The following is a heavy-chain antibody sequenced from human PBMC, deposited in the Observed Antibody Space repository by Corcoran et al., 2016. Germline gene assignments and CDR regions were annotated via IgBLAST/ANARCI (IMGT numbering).Heavy chain of an antibody. CDR1: GFTFTNAW. Sequence: EVQLVESGGGLVKPGGSLRLSCAASGFTFTNAWMNWVRQAPGKGLEWVGRVKSKADGGTTDYGAPVKGRFTISRDDSKNTIYLQMNSLETEDTAVYYCTTDLITYYYDSRWGAGDYWGQGTLVTVSS. V-gene: IGHV3-15*07. J-gene: IGHJ4*02. CDR3: TTDLITYYYDSRWGAGDY. D-gene: IGHD3-22*01. CDR2: VKSKADGGTT.